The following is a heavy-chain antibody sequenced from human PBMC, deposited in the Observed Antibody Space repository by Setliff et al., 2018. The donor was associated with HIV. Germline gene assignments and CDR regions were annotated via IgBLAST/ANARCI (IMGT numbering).Heavy chain of an antibody. D-gene: IGHD3-22*01. V-gene: IGHV4-38-2*01. J-gene: IGHJ3*02. CDR3: ARLLDLYYYDSSGPFDI. CDR2: IYHSGST. CDR1: GYSISSGYY. Sequence: ETLSLTCAVSGYSISSGYYWGWIRQPPGKGLEWIGSIYHSGSTYYNPSLKSRVTISVDTSKNQFSLKLSSVTAADTAVYYCARLLDLYYYDSSGPFDIWGQGTMVTVSS.